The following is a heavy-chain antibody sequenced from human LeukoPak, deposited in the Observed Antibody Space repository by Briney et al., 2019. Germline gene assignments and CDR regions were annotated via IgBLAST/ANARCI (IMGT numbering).Heavy chain of an antibody. V-gene: IGHV3-74*01. CDR2: INSDGINT. CDR1: GFTFSNYW. Sequence: GGSLRLSCAASGFTFSNYWMHWVRQAPGKGLVWVSRINSDGINTSYADSVKGRFTISRDNAKNSLHLQMNSLRAEDTAVYYCARIYFLKCFDSWGQGTLVTVSS. D-gene: IGHD3-3*01. J-gene: IGHJ4*02. CDR3: ARIYFLKCFDS.